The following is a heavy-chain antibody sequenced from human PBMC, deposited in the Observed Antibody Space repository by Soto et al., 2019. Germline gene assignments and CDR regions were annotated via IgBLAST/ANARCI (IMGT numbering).Heavy chain of an antibody. CDR3: AKGGDYGDYVYFDY. CDR1: GFTFSSYA. Sequence: EVQLLESGGGLVQPGGSLRLSCAASGFTFSSYAMSWVRQAPGKGLEWVSAIGGSGGSTYYADFVKGRFTISRDNSKNTLYLQMNSLRAEDTAVYYCAKGGDYGDYVYFDYWGQGTLVTVSS. CDR2: IGGSGGST. V-gene: IGHV3-23*01. D-gene: IGHD4-17*01. J-gene: IGHJ4*02.